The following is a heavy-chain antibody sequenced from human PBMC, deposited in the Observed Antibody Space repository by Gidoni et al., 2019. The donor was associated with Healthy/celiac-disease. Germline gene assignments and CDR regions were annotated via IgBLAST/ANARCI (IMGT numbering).Heavy chain of an antibody. CDR1: GGSISSGGYS. Sequence: QLQLQESGSGLVQPSQTLSLTCAVSGGSISSGGYSWSWIRQPPGKGLEWIGYIYHSGSTYYNPSLKSRVTISVDRSKNQFSLKLSSVTAADTAVYYCAREGYGDYLNWFDPWGQGTLVTVSS. CDR3: AREGYGDYLNWFDP. V-gene: IGHV4-30-2*01. D-gene: IGHD4-17*01. J-gene: IGHJ5*02. CDR2: IYHSGST.